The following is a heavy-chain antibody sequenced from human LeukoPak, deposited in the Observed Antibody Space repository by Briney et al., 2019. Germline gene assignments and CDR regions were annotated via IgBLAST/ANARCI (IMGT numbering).Heavy chain of an antibody. D-gene: IGHD4-17*01. J-gene: IGHJ4*02. CDR3: ARDGSMDGDSPFDY. CDR2: ISAYNGNT. V-gene: IGHV1-18*01. Sequence: ASVKVSCKASGYTFTSYGISWVRQAPGQGLEWMGWISAYNGNTNYAQKLQGRVTMTTDTSTSTAYMELSSPRSEDTAVYYCARDGSMDGDSPFDYWGQGTLVTVSS. CDR1: GYTFTSYG.